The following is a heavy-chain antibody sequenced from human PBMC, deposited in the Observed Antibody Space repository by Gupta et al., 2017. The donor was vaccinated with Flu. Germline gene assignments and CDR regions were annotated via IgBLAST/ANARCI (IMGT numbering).Heavy chain of an antibody. Sequence: QVRLQQWGAGLLKPSETLSLTCGVYGGSLSGSYWIWVRQPPGKGLEWIGEVNHSGSTRYNPSLKSRLTISVDTSKNQFSLKLSSVTAADTALYFCATNLGGWYVWFDPWGQGTQVTVSS. CDR1: GGSLSGSY. J-gene: IGHJ5*02. D-gene: IGHD6-19*01. CDR3: ATNLGGWYVWFDP. CDR2: VNHSGST. V-gene: IGHV4-34*02.